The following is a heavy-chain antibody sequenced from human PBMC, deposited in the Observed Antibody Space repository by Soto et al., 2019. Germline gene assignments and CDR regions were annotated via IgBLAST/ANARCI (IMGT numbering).Heavy chain of an antibody. CDR3: TTPPWDGGYYMDV. V-gene: IGHV3-15*01. CDR1: GFTFSNAW. Sequence: GGSLRLSCAASGFTFSNAWMSWVRQAPGKGLEWVGRIKSKTDGGTTDYAAPVKGRFTISRDDSKNTLYLQMNSLKTEDTAVYYCTTPPWDGGYYMDVWGKGTTVTVSS. D-gene: IGHD1-26*01. J-gene: IGHJ6*03. CDR2: IKSKTDGGTT.